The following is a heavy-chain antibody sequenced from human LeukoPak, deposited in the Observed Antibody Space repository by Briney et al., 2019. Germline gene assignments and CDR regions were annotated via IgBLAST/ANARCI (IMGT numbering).Heavy chain of an antibody. CDR1: GVSISSSY. V-gene: IGHV4-59*01. CDR2: IYYSGTT. CDR3: ARGQPQRYSSGWYVNWFDP. J-gene: IGHJ5*02. D-gene: IGHD6-19*01. Sequence: SETLSLTCTVSGVSISSSYWSWIRQPPGKGLEWIGYIYYSGTTKYNPSLKSRVTISVDTSKNQFSLKVNSVAAADTAVYYCARGQPQRYSSGWYVNWFDPWGQGILVTVSS.